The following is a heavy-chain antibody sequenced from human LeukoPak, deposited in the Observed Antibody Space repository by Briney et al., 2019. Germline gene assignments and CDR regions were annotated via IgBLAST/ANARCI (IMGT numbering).Heavy chain of an antibody. Sequence: GGSLRLSCVASGFTFSTCPMHWVRQTPGKGLEYVASINSNGVKTYYVDSVKGRVTISRDNSKDTVFLQMDSLRPEDTAVYYCAREGITTMWDAFDIWGQGTMVAVSS. CDR3: AREGITTMWDAFDI. D-gene: IGHD3-22*01. V-gene: IGHV3-64*02. CDR1: GFTFSTCP. J-gene: IGHJ3*02. CDR2: INSNGVKT.